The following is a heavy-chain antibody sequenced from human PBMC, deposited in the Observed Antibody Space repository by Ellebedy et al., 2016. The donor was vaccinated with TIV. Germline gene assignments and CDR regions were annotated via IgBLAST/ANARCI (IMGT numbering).Heavy chain of an antibody. Sequence: GGSLRLSCAASGFTVSSNYMSWVRQAPGKGLEWVSVIYSGGGTHYADSVKGRFTISRDNSKNTRYLQMNSLRAEDTAVYYCARGGDYGGNPDAFDIWGQGTMVTVSS. V-gene: IGHV3-53*01. CDR2: IYSGGGT. CDR3: ARGGDYGGNPDAFDI. J-gene: IGHJ3*02. CDR1: GFTVSSNY. D-gene: IGHD4-23*01.